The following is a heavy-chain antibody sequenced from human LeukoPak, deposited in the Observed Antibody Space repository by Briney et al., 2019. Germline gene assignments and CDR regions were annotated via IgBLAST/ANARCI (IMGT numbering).Heavy chain of an antibody. CDR2: INLNNGVT. Sequence: GASVKVSCKPSGYAFTRFYIHWVRQAPGHGLEWVGWINLNNGVTNYAPESQGRVTMTWDPSITTAYMELSRLTFDDTALYYCAREFKSWGPDCYLGNWLDPWGQGTLVTVSS. D-gene: IGHD2-21*02. V-gene: IGHV1-2*02. CDR3: AREFKSWGPDCYLGNWLDP. CDR1: GYAFTRFY. J-gene: IGHJ5*02.